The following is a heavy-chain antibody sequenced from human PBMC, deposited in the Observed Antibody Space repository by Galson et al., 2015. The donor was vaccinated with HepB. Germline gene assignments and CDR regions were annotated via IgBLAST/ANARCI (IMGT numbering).Heavy chain of an antibody. CDR1: GFTFSSYA. CDR2: ISYDGSNK. V-gene: IGHV3-30-3*01. D-gene: IGHD3-22*01. CDR3: ARAPLPTPTHYYDSSGYYYV. Sequence: SLRLSCAASGFTFSSYAMHWVRQAPGKGLEWVAVISYDGSNKYYADSVKGRFTISRDNSKNTLYLQMNSLRAEDTAVYYCARAPLPTPTHYYDSSGYYYVWGQGALFTVSS. J-gene: IGHJ4*02.